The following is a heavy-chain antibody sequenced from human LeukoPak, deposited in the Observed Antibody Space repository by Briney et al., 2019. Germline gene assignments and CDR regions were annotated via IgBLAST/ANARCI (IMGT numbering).Heavy chain of an antibody. V-gene: IGHV4-34*01. CDR2: INHSGST. CDR1: GGSFSGYY. CDR3: ARGTRAQFDP. J-gene: IGHJ5*02. Sequence: SETLSLTCAVYGGSFSGYYWSWIRQPPGKGLEWIGEINHSGSTNYNPSLKSRVTISVDTSKNQFSLKLSSVTAADTAVYYCARGTRAQFDPWGQGTLVTVSS.